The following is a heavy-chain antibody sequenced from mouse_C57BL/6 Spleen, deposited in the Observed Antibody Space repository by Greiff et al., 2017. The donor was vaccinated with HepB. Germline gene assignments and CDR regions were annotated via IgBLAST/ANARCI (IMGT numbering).Heavy chain of an antibody. J-gene: IGHJ1*03. Sequence: QVQLQQSGAELVRPGASVTLSCKASGYTFTDYEMHWVKQTPVHGLEWIGAIDPETGGTAYNQKFKGKAILTADKSSSTAYMEPRSLTSEDSAVYYCTRAGVAHWYFDVWGTGTTVTVSS. CDR3: TRAGVAHWYFDV. D-gene: IGHD1-1*01. CDR2: IDPETGGT. V-gene: IGHV1-15*01. CDR1: GYTFTDYE.